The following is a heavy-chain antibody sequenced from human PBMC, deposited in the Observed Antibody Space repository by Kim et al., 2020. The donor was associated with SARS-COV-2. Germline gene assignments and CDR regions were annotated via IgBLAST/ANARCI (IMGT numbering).Heavy chain of an antibody. V-gene: IGHV1-18*01. J-gene: IGHJ4*02. CDR1: GYTFTSYG. CDR3: ARDRLPTIFGVVIIFDY. Sequence: ASVKVSCKASGYTFTSYGISWVRQAPGQGLEWMGWISAYNGNTNYAQKLQGRVTMTTVTSTSTAYMELRSLRSDDTAVYYCARDRLPTIFGVVIIFDYWGQGTLVTVSS. D-gene: IGHD3-3*01. CDR2: ISAYNGNT.